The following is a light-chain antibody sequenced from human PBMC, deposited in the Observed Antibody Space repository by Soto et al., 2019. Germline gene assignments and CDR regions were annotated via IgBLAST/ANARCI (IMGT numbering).Light chain of an antibody. CDR3: QQYKSYPWT. CDR1: QSISSW. CDR2: DAS. V-gene: IGKV1-5*01. J-gene: IGKJ1*01. Sequence: DIQMTQSPSTLSASVGDRVTITCRASQSISSWLAWYQQKPGKAPKLLIYDASSLESGVPSRFSGSGSGTVFTLTISSLQPDDFATYYCQQYKSYPWTFGQGTKVEIK.